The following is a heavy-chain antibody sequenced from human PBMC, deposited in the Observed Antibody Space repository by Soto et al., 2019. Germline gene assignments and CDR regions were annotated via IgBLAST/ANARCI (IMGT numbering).Heavy chain of an antibody. V-gene: IGHV4-59*01. CDR3: ARRHCMTTSCLHFDH. D-gene: IGHD2-2*01. CDR2: ISSSGST. CDR1: GGFISDYS. J-gene: IGHJ4*02. Sequence: PSETLSLTCSVSGGFISDYSWSWIRQPPGKGLEWIGDISSSGSTKYNPSLKSPVTISRDTSKHQFSLRLTSVTPADTAVYYCARRHCMTTSCLHFDHWGQGALVTVSS.